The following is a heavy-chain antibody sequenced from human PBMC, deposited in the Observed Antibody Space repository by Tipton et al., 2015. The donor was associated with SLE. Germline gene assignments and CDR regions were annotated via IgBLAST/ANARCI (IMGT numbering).Heavy chain of an antibody. D-gene: IGHD7-27*01. Sequence: GSLRLSCAASGFTFSSYDMHWVRQATGKGLEWVSAIGTVGDTYYPGSVKGRFTISRENAKNSLYLQMNSLRTGDTAVYYCARSNWGFDYWGQGTLVTVSS. V-gene: IGHV3-13*01. CDR1: GFTFSSYD. J-gene: IGHJ4*02. CDR2: IGTVGDT. CDR3: ARSNWGFDY.